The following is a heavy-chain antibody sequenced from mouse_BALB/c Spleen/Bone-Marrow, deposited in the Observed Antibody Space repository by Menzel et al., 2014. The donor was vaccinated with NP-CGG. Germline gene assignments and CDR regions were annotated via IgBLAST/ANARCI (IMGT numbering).Heavy chain of an antibody. CDR1: GFNIKDTY. CDR3: ARYYYGSSLFDY. J-gene: IGHJ2*01. D-gene: IGHD1-1*01. CDR2: IDPANGNT. Sequence: EVKLVESGAELVKPGASVKLSCTASGFNIKDTYMHWVKQRPEQGLEWTGRIDPANGNTKYDPKFQGKATITADTSSNTAYLQLSSLTSEDTAVYYCARYYYGSSLFDYWGQGTTLTVSS. V-gene: IGHV14-3*02.